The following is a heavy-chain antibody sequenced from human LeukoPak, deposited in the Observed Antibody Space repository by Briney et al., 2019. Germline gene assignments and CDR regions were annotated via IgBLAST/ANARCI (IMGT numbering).Heavy chain of an antibody. J-gene: IGHJ4*02. Sequence: SQTLSLTCTVSGGSISSGGYYWSWIRQHSGKGLEWIGYIYYSGSTYYNPSLKSRVTISVDTSKNQFSLKLSSVTAADTAVYYCAREVTTVAYFDYWGQGTLVTVSS. CDR2: IYYSGST. CDR1: GGSISSGGYY. D-gene: IGHD4-23*01. CDR3: AREVTTVAYFDY. V-gene: IGHV4-31*03.